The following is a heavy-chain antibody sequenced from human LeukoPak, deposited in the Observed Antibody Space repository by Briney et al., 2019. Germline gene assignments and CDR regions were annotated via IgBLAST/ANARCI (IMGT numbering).Heavy chain of an antibody. V-gene: IGHV3-23*01. J-gene: IGHJ4*02. Sequence: GGSLRLSCAGSGFTFSNYAMTWVRQAPGKGLEWVSSVSGSGRNTFYPDSVEGRFTISRDNSKNTVYLQVNSLRAEDTAVYYCAKSPYDHWGQGTLVTVSS. CDR3: AKSPYDH. CDR1: GFTFSNYA. CDR2: VSGSGRNT.